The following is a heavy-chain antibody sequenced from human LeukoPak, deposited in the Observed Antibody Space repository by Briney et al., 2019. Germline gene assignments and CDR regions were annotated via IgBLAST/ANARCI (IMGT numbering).Heavy chain of an antibody. CDR3: ARGSSPDLGYCSSTSCYGIF. CDR1: GFRFSNYW. J-gene: IGHJ4*02. D-gene: IGHD2-2*01. V-gene: IGHV3-7*01. Sequence: GGSLRLSCAASGFRFSNYWMSWVRHAPGKGLEWVANIKQDGSEKYYVDSVKGRFTISRDNAKNSLYLQMNSLRAEDTAVYYCARGSSPDLGYCSSTSCYGIFWGQGTLVTVSP. CDR2: IKQDGSEK.